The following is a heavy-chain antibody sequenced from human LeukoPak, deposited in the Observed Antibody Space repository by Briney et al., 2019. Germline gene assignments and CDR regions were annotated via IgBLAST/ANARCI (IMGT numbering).Heavy chain of an antibody. V-gene: IGHV3-21*01. Sequence: GGSLRLSCVASGFTFSNYSMNWVRQAPGKGLEWVSSITSISTHIYYADSVKGRFTISRDNAKNSLFLQVNSLRAEDTAVYYCARDYFTSGRLYFDCWGQGTLVTVSS. J-gene: IGHJ4*02. D-gene: IGHD2/OR15-2a*01. CDR2: ITSISTHI. CDR3: ARDYFTSGRLYFDC. CDR1: GFTFSNYS.